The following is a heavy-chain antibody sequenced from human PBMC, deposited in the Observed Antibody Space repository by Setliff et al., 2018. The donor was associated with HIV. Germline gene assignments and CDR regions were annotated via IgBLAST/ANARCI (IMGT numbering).Heavy chain of an antibody. CDR3: VKHFWTDYYDWRDTGAFDL. D-gene: IGHD3-22*01. CDR2: INHSGST. CDR1: GGSFSGYY. J-gene: IGHJ3*01. V-gene: IGHV4-34*01. Sequence: PSETLSLTCAVYGGSFSGYYWSWIRQPPGKGLEWIGEINHSGSTNYNPSLKSRVTISIDTSKNQFSLNLSSVTAADTAVYYCVKHFWTDYYDWRDTGAFDLWGQGTMVTVSS.